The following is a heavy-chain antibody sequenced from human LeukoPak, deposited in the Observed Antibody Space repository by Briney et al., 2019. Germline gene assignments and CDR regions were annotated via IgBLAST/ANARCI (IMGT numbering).Heavy chain of an antibody. CDR1: GFTFDDYA. CDR3: AKDIRDYYYMDV. J-gene: IGHJ6*03. CDR2: ISGDGGST. V-gene: IGHV3-43*02. Sequence: PGGSLRLSCAASGFTFDDYAMHWVRQAPGKGLEWDSLISGDGGSTYYADSVKGRFTISRDNSKNSLYLQMNRLRTEDTALYYCAKDIRDYYYMDVWGKGTTVIVSS.